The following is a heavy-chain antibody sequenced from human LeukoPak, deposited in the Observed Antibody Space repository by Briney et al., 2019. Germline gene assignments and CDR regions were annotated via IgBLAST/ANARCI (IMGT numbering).Heavy chain of an antibody. CDR3: AKGGATVIDY. D-gene: IGHD4-17*01. J-gene: IGHJ4*02. CDR2: INSDGIST. CDR1: AFTFSSYW. Sequence: PGGSLRLSCAASAFTFSSYWMHWVRQAPGKGLVWVSRINSDGISTSYADSVKGRFTISRDNAKNTLFLQMNSLRADDTAVYYCAKGGATVIDYWGQGTLVTVSP. V-gene: IGHV3-74*01.